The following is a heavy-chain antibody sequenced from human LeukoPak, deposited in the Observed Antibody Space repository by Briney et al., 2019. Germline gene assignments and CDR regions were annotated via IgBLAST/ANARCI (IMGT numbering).Heavy chain of an antibody. CDR3: ARPLGYYDSSLTAFDI. Sequence: SETLSLTCAVYGGSFSGYYWSWIRQPPGKGLEWIGEINHSGSTNYNPSLKSRVTISVDTPKNQFSLKLSSVTAADTAVYYCARPLGYYDSSLTAFDIWGQGTMVTVSS. CDR1: GGSFSGYY. CDR2: INHSGST. V-gene: IGHV4-34*01. D-gene: IGHD3-22*01. J-gene: IGHJ3*02.